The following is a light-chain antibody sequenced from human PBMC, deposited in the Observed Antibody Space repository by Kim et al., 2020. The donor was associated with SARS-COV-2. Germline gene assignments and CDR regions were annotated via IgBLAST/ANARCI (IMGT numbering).Light chain of an antibody. Sequence: VAPGQTARITCGGNNIGSKNVHWYQQKPGQAPGLVIYRDSNRPSGIPERFSGSNSGNTATLTISRAQAGDEADYYCQVWDSSTAVFGGGTQLTVL. V-gene: IGLV3-9*01. J-gene: IGLJ3*02. CDR1: NIGSKN. CDR3: QVWDSSTAV. CDR2: RDS.